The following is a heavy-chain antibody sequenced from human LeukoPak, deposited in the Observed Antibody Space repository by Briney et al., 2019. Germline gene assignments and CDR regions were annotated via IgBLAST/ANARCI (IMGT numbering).Heavy chain of an antibody. Sequence: SETLSLTCTVSCVYINTYYWSWIRQPAGKGLEWIGRIYISGSTNYNPSLKSRVTMSLDTSKNHLSLKLSSVTAADTAVYYCARRYYDSGGYSRHCWGQGTLVTVSS. V-gene: IGHV4-4*07. CDR1: CVYINTYY. D-gene: IGHD3-22*01. J-gene: IGHJ4*02. CDR3: ARRYYDSGGYSRHC. CDR2: IYISGST.